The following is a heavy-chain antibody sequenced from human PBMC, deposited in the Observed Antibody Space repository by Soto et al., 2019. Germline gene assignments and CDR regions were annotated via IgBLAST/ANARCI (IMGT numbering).Heavy chain of an antibody. J-gene: IGHJ4*02. CDR3: ARDGGSTNDPAPNYDY. V-gene: IGHV1-2*04. CDR1: GYTFTGYY. CDR2: INPNSGGT. Sequence: GASVKVSCKASGYTFTGYYLHWVRQAPGQGLEWMGWINPNSGGTNYAQKFQGWVTTTRDTSISTAYMELSRLKSDDTAVYYCARDGGSTNDPAPNYDYRSQGTLVIVSS. D-gene: IGHD3-16*01.